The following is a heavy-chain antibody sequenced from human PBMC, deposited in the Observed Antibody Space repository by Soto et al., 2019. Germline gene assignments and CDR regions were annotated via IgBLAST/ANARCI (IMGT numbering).Heavy chain of an antibody. J-gene: IGHJ6*02. V-gene: IGHV3-13*01. Sequence: PGGSLRLSCAASGFTAGGYDFHWVRQGRGKGLEWVSTIGSVGDTFYSASVRGRFTISRENAKNSLYLEMDSLRSDDTAVYYCARDPRRAAVKDYYYYGMDVWGQGTTVTVSS. CDR1: GFTAGGYD. D-gene: IGHD6-13*01. CDR3: ARDPRRAAVKDYYYYGMDV. CDR2: IGSVGDT.